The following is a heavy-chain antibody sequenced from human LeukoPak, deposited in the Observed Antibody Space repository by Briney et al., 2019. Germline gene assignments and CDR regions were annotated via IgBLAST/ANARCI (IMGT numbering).Heavy chain of an antibody. CDR1: GFTFPTYW. CDR2: IKGDESAR. Sequence: GGSLRLSCAASGFTFPTYWMAWVRQAPGEGLEWVANIKGDESARHQADSVKGRFTISRDNTQNSVYLQMSSLRGEDTAVYYCARDVGGSLDYWGQGTLVTVSS. D-gene: IGHD1-26*01. J-gene: IGHJ4*02. CDR3: ARDVGGSLDY. V-gene: IGHV3-7*01.